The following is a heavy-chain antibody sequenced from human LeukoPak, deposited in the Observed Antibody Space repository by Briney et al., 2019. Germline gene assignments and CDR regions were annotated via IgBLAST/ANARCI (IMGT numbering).Heavy chain of an antibody. CDR1: GYTFTSYG. D-gene: IGHD3-22*01. Sequence: ASVKVSCKASGYTFTSYGFSWVRQAPGPGLEWMGWMSAYNGNTNYAQKLQGRVTMTTDTSTSTAYMELRSLRSDDTAVYYCARGLKYYYDSSGYGNWFDPWGQGTLVTVSS. V-gene: IGHV1-18*01. J-gene: IGHJ5*02. CDR3: ARGLKYYYDSSGYGNWFDP. CDR2: MSAYNGNT.